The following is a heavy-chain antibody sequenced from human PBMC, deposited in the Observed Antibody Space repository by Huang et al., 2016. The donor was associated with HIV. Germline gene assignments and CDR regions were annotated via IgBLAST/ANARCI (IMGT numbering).Heavy chain of an antibody. D-gene: IGHD4-17*01. V-gene: IGHV3-7*01. CDR2: IKEDGSEK. J-gene: IGHJ4*02. CDR3: ARDQGFTVTTEYYFDY. CDR1: GFTFSNYW. Sequence: EVQLVESGGGLVQPGGSLRLSCIASGFTFSNYWMTWVRQAPGKGLEWVANIKEDGSEKNDVDSVKGRFTISRDNAKNSLYLQLNSLRAEDTALYYCARDQGFTVTTEYYFDYWGQGTLVTVSS.